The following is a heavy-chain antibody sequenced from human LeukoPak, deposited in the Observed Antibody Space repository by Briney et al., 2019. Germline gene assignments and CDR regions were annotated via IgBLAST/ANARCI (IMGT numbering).Heavy chain of an antibody. D-gene: IGHD3-9*01. J-gene: IGHJ4*02. CDR1: GFIFSSYW. CDR2: MKYDGSEK. CDR3: ARVDYDTVDY. V-gene: IGHV3-7*01. Sequence: PGGSLRLSCAASGFIFSSYWMTWVRQAPGKGLEWVANMKYDGSEKYYVDSVKGRFTISRDNAKNSLYLQMNSLRAEDTAVYYCARVDYDTVDYWGQGTLVTVSS.